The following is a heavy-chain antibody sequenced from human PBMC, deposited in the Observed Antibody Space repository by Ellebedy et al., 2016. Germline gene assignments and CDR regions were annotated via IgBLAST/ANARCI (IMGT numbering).Heavy chain of an antibody. V-gene: IGHV3-7*01. J-gene: IGHJ4*02. D-gene: IGHD2-21*02. CDR2: IKQDGSEK. Sequence: GGSLRLXXAASGFTFSSYWMCWVRQAPGKGLEWVANIKQDGSEKYYVDSVKGRFTISRDNAKNSLYLQMNSLRAEDTAVYYCARSPYCGGDCYPHYFDYWGQGTLVTVSS. CDR1: GFTFSSYW. CDR3: ARSPYCGGDCYPHYFDY.